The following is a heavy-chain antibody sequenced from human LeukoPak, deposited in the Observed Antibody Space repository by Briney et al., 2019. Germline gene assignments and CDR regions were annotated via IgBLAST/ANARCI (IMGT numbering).Heavy chain of an antibody. J-gene: IGHJ6*03. CDR1: GGSISSGGYY. Sequence: SETLSLTCTVSGGSISSGGYYWSWIRQHPGKGLEWIGYIYYSGSTYYNPSLKSRVTISVDTSKNQFSLKLSSVTAADTAVYYCARVTWDSSSWYYYYYYMDVWGKGTTVTVSS. V-gene: IGHV4-31*03. D-gene: IGHD6-13*01. CDR3: ARVTWDSSSWYYYYYYMDV. CDR2: IYYSGST.